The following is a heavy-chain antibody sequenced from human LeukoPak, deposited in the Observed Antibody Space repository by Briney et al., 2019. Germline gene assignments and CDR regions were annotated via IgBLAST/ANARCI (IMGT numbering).Heavy chain of an antibody. V-gene: IGHV4-31*03. CDR2: IYYSGST. D-gene: IGHD4-17*01. CDR3: ARDARNDYGDYVRFDY. J-gene: IGHJ4*02. Sequence: SETLSLTCTVSGGSISSGGYYWSWIRQHPGKGLEWIGYIYYSGSTYYNPSLKSRVTISVDTSKNQFSLKLSSVTAADTAVYYCARDARNDYGDYVRFDYWGQGPLVTVSS. CDR1: GGSISSGGYY.